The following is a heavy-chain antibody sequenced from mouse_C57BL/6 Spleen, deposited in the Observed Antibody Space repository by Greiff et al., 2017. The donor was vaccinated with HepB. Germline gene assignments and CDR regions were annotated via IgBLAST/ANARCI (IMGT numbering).Heavy chain of an antibody. CDR3: AKNDGYDKRAWFAY. D-gene: IGHD2-2*01. CDR1: GFSLTSYG. V-gene: IGHV2-5*01. CDR2: IWRGGST. Sequence: VQLQQSGPGLVQPSQSLSITCTVSGFSLTSYGVHWVRQSPGKGLEWLGVIWRGGSTDYNAAFMSRLSITKDNSKSQVFFKMNSLQADDAAIYYCAKNDGYDKRAWFAYWGQGTLVTVSA. J-gene: IGHJ3*01.